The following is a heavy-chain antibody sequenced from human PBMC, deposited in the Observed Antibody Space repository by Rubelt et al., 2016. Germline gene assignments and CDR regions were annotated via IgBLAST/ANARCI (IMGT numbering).Heavy chain of an antibody. J-gene: IGHJ4*02. CDR2: ISAYNGNT. Sequence: TFTSYGISWVRQAPGQGLEWMGWISAYNGNTNYAQKLQGRVTMTTDTSTSTAYMELRSLRSDDTAVYYCARDKGSGYYYGDFDYWGQGTLVTVSS. CDR3: ARDKGSGYYYGDFDY. D-gene: IGHD3-22*01. V-gene: IGHV1-18*01. CDR1: TFTSYG.